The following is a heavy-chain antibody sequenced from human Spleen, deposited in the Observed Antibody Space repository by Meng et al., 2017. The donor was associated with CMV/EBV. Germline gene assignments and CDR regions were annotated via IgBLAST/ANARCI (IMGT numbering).Heavy chain of an antibody. D-gene: IGHD4-23*01. CDR3: ARHLFPSVATGGYYYYGMDV. CDR1: GYSFTDYW. Sequence: GGSLRLSCKGSGYSFTDYWIGWVRHMPGKGLEWTGIIYPGDSDTRYSPSFQGQVTISVDKSISTAYLQWSSLKASDTAMYYCARHLFPSVATGGYYYYGMDVWGQGTTVTVSS. J-gene: IGHJ6*02. V-gene: IGHV5-51*01. CDR2: IYPGDSDT.